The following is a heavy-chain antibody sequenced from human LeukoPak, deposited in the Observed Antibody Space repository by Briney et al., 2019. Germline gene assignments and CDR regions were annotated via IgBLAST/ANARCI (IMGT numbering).Heavy chain of an antibody. CDR3: ASDRYYYDSGGYYSHYWYFDL. CDR1: GFTVSSNY. CDR2: IYSGGST. V-gene: IGHV3-53*01. Sequence: GGSLRLSCAASGFTVSSNYMSWVRQAPGKGLECVSVIYSGGSTYYADSVKGRFTISRDNSKNTLYLQMNSLRAEDTAVYYCASDRYYYDSGGYYSHYWYFDLWGRGTLVTVSS. J-gene: IGHJ2*01. D-gene: IGHD3-22*01.